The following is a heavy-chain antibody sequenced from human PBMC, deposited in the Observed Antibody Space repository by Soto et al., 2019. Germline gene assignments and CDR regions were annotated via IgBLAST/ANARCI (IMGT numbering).Heavy chain of an antibody. D-gene: IGHD3-10*01. CDR1: GGSFNNYC. V-gene: IGHV4-34*02. Sequence: QVRLQQWGAGLVRPSETLSLTCAVYGGSFNNYCWSWIRQPPGKGLEWIGEVCPGGRTNYSPTLTTAVRIAVEGPKNQFSPRLTSVTVADTAVYYCARGDYGQYDAYNWFDPWGQGNLVIVAS. CDR2: VCPGGRT. CDR3: ARGDYGQYDAYNWFDP. J-gene: IGHJ5*02.